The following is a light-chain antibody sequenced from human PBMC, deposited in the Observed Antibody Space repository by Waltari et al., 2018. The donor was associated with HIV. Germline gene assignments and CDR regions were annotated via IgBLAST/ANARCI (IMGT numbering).Light chain of an antibody. J-gene: IGLJ2*01. CDR2: KDS. CDR1: ALPKQY. CDR3: QSADSSGTYVV. Sequence: SYELTQPPSLSVSPGPTARITRSGAALPKQYAYWYQQTPGQAPVLVIYKDSGRPSGIPERFSGSSSGTTVTLTISGVQAEDEADYYCQSADSSGTYVVFGGGTKLTVL. V-gene: IGLV3-25*03.